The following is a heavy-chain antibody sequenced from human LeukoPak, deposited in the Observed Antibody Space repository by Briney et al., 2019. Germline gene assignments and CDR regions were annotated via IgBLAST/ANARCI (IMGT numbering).Heavy chain of an antibody. J-gene: IGHJ5*02. CDR2: ISAYNGNT. CDR3: ARAFSSTSRGWFDP. CDR1: GYTFTSYG. Sequence: ASVTVSCKASGYTFTSYGISWVRQAPGQGLEWMGWISAYNGNTNYAQKLQGSVTMTTDTSTSTDYMELRSLRSDDTAVYYCARAFSSTSRGWFDPWGQGTLVTVSS. V-gene: IGHV1-18*01. D-gene: IGHD2-2*01.